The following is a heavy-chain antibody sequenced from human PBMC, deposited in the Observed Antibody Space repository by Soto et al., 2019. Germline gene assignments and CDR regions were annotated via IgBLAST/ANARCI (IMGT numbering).Heavy chain of an antibody. CDR3: AKSQSGSFFAAFDL. Sequence: GGSLRLSCAASGFNFSSDVMNWVRQTPGKVLEWVASIFGSGITTYYADSVKGRFTISRDNSKNTLHLQLNSLRAEDTALYYCAKSQSGSFFAAFDLWGQGSLVTVS. CDR2: IFGSGITT. V-gene: IGHV3-23*01. J-gene: IGHJ3*01. CDR1: GFNFSSDV. D-gene: IGHD1-26*01.